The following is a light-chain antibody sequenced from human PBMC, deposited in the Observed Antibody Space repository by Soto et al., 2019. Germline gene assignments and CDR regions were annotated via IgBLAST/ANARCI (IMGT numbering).Light chain of an antibody. J-gene: IGKJ3*01. CDR1: QSVSSSY. CDR3: QQYGNSPDLLT. Sequence: ESVLTQSPGTLSLSPGERATLSCRASQSVSSSYLAWYQQKPGQAPRLLIYDASIRATGIPDRFSGSGSGTDFTLTISRLETEDFAVYYCQQYGNSPDLLTFGPGTKVDIK. V-gene: IGKV3-20*01. CDR2: DAS.